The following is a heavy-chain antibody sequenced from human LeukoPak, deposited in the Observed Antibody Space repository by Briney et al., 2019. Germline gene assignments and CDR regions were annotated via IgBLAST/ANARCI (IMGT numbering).Heavy chain of an antibody. Sequence: GESLKISCKGSGYSFTSYWIAWVRQMRGKRLEWMGIIYPGDSDTKYSPSFQGQVTISADKSITTAYLQWSSLKASDTAMYYCASSRIVGATDAFDIWGQGTMVTVSS. CDR3: ASSRIVGATDAFDI. V-gene: IGHV5-51*01. J-gene: IGHJ3*02. CDR1: GYSFTSYW. D-gene: IGHD1-26*01. CDR2: IYPGDSDT.